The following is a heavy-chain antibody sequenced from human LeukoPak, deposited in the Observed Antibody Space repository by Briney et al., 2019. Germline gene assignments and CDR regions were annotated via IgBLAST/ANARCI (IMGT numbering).Heavy chain of an antibody. CDR1: GYSFPDYW. J-gene: IGHJ6*02. Sequence: GESLKISCKASGYSFPDYWIGWVRQMPGKGLEWMGIIYPGDSDTRYSPSLQGQVTISADKSISTAYLQWSSLKASDIAIYYCARADQLRWFGDPRRPYYYGMDVWGQGTTVTVSS. V-gene: IGHV5-51*01. D-gene: IGHD3-10*01. CDR3: ARADQLRWFGDPRRPYYYGMDV. CDR2: IYPGDSDT.